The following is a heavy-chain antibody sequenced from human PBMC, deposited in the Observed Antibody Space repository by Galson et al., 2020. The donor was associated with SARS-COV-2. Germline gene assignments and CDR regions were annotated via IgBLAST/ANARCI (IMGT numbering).Heavy chain of an antibody. CDR2: ISYDGSNK. Sequence: GGSLRLSCAASGFTFSSYGMHWVRQAPGKGLEWVAVISYDGSNKYYADSVKGRFTISRDNSKNTLYLQMNSLRAEDTAVYYCAKDLYIVVAVAATGFDYWGQGTLVTVSS. CDR3: AKDLYIVVAVAATGFDY. V-gene: IGHV3-30*18. D-gene: IGHD2-15*01. CDR1: GFTFSSYG. J-gene: IGHJ4*02.